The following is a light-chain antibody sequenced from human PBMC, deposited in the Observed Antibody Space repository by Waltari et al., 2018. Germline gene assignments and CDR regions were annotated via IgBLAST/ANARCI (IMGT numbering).Light chain of an antibody. CDR3: AAWDDSLKGYV. CDR1: TSNIGSNT. J-gene: IGLJ1*01. Sequence: QSVLTQPPSASGTPGQRVTISCSGSTSNIGSNTVTWYQQVPGTAPKLLIYTKNQRPSGVPDRFSGSKSGTSASLAISGLQSEDEADYYCAAWDDSLKGYVFGPGTKVTVL. V-gene: IGLV1-44*01. CDR2: TKN.